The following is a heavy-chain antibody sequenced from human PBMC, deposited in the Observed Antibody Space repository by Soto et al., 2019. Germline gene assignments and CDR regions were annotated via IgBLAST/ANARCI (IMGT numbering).Heavy chain of an antibody. CDR3: AREWGDCSSTSCYYWEYNWFDP. Sequence: GASVKVSCKASGYTFTSYGISWVRQAPGQGLEWMGWISAYNGNTNYAQKLQGRVTITRDTSASTAYMELSSLRSDDTAVYYCAREWGDCSSTSCYYWEYNWFDPWGQGTLVTVS. CDR2: ISAYNGNT. D-gene: IGHD2-2*01. J-gene: IGHJ5*02. CDR1: GYTFTSYG. V-gene: IGHV1-18*01.